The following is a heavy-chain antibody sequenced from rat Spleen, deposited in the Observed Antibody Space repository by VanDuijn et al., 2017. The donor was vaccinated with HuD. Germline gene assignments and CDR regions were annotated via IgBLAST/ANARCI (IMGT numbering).Heavy chain of an antibody. Sequence: QVQLMESGPGLVHPSETLSLTCTVSGFSLTSYNVHWVRQPPGKGLEWMGVMWSGGSTDYNSALKSRLSISRDTSKNQVFLKMNSLQTEDTAMYFCASPRSRYYYDGTYYSPFDHWGQGVMVTVSS. CDR2: MWSGGST. D-gene: IGHD1-12*02. V-gene: IGHV2-45*01. CDR3: ASPRSRYYYDGTYYSPFDH. J-gene: IGHJ2*01. CDR1: GFSLTSYN.